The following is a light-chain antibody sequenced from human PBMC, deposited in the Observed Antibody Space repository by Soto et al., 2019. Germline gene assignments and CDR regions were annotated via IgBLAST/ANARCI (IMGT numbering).Light chain of an antibody. J-gene: IGLJ2*01. V-gene: IGLV3-21*04. CDR3: QVWDRSSDHRVV. CDR1: NIGTKS. Sequence: SYDLTQPPSVSVAPGKTARISCERTNIGTKSVHCYQQKPGQAPVLVIYYDSARPSGIPERFSGSNAGNTATLTISTVEAGDEADYYCQVWDRSSDHRVVFGGGTKLTVL. CDR2: YDS.